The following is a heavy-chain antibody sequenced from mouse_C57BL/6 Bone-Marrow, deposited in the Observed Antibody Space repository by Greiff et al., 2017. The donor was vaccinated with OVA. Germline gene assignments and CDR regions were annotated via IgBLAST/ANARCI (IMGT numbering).Heavy chain of an antibody. Sequence: VQLKESGPGLVKPSQSLSLTCSVTGYSITSGYYWNWIRQFPGNKLEWMGYISYDGSNNYNPSLKNRISITRDTSKNQFFLKLNSVTTEDTATYYCARGYGSTYFDYWGQGTTLTVSS. CDR2: ISYDGSN. CDR3: ARGYGSTYFDY. J-gene: IGHJ2*01. V-gene: IGHV3-6*01. D-gene: IGHD1-1*01. CDR1: GYSITSGYY.